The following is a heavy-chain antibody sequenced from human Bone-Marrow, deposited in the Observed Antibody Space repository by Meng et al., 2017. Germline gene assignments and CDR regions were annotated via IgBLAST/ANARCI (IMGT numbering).Heavy chain of an antibody. Sequence: GESLKISCAASGFTFSNYRMHWVRQVPGKGLAWVSYINSDGITTNYADSVRGRFTISRDNAKNTLFLQMNSLRGEDTAIYYCRRESPVAHDYWGQGTLVTVSS. D-gene: IGHD6-19*01. J-gene: IGHJ4*02. CDR1: GFTFSNYR. CDR3: RRESPVAHDY. V-gene: IGHV3-74*01. CDR2: INSDGITT.